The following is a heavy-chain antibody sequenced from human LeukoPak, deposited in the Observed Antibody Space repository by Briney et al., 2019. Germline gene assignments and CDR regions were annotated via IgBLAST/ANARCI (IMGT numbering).Heavy chain of an antibody. CDR1: GGSISSSSYY. Sequence: SETLSLTCTVSGGSISSSSYYWGWIRQPPGKGLEWIGSIYYSGSTYYNPSLKSRVTISVDTSKNQFSLKLSSVTAADTAVYYCARRVTGTETLDYWGQGTLVTVSS. CDR3: ARRVTGTETLDY. CDR2: IYYSGST. J-gene: IGHJ4*02. D-gene: IGHD1-20*01. V-gene: IGHV4-39*01.